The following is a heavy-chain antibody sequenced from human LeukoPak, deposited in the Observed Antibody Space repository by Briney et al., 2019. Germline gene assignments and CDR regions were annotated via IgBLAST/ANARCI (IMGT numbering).Heavy chain of an antibody. CDR2: MNAAGNSA. V-gene: IGHV3-23*01. D-gene: IGHD3-3*01. CDR3: AKVGFSEMEWLLYSDH. J-gene: IGHJ4*02. CDR1: GFTFSSYA. Sequence: GGSLRLSCEASGFTFSSYAMSWVRQDPGKGLVWVSRMNAAGNSAYADSVKGRFTISRDNSKNTLYLQMNSLRAEDTAVYYCAKVGFSEMEWLLYSDHWGQGTLVTVSS.